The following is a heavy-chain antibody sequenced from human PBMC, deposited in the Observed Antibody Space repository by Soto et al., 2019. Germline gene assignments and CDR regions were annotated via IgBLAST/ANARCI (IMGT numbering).Heavy chain of an antibody. Sequence: SETLSLTCAVYGGSFSGYYWSWIRQPPGKGLEWIGEINHSGSTNYNPSLKSRVTISVDTSKNQFSLKLSSVTAADTAVYYCARVVRETRYDILTGYLRHYYYYMDVWGKGTTVTVSS. D-gene: IGHD3-9*01. CDR3: ARVVRETRYDILTGYLRHYYYYMDV. CDR1: GGSFSGYY. V-gene: IGHV4-34*01. CDR2: INHSGST. J-gene: IGHJ6*03.